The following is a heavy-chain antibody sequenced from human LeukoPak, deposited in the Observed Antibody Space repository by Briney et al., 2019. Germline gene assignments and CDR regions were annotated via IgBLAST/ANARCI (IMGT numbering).Heavy chain of an antibody. Sequence: SETLSLTCAVYGGSFSGYFWSYIRQPPGKGLEWLGEINHSGSTNYNPSLKSRVTISVDTSKNQFSLKLSSVTAADTAVYYCARGVAVAVKVHPIDYWGQGTLVTVSS. V-gene: IGHV4-34*01. J-gene: IGHJ4*02. CDR1: GGSFSGYF. CDR3: ARGVAVAVKVHPIDY. CDR2: INHSGST. D-gene: IGHD6-19*01.